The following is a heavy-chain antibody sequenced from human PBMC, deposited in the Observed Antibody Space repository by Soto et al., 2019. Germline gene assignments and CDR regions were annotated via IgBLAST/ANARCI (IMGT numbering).Heavy chain of an antibody. D-gene: IGHD4-17*01. CDR1: GGSFSGYY. Sequence: QVQLQQWGAGLLKPSETLSLTCAVYGGSFSGYYWSWIRQPPGKGLEWIGEINHSGSTNYNPSLKSRVTISVDTSKNQFSLKLSSVTAADTAVYYCARGNGGYVDYWGQGTLVTVSS. J-gene: IGHJ4*02. V-gene: IGHV4-34*01. CDR3: ARGNGGYVDY. CDR2: INHSGST.